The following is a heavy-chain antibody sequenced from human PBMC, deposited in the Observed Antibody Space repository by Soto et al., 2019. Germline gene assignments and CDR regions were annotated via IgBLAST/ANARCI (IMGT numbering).Heavy chain of an antibody. CDR1: GFTFSSYS. J-gene: IGHJ5*02. CDR2: ISSSSSYI. Sequence: LRLSCAASGFTFSSYSMNWVRQAPGKGLEWVSSISSSSSYIYYADSVKGRFTISRDNAKNSLYLQMNSLRAEDTAVYYCAREGCSGGSCYYNWFDPWGQGTLVTVSS. D-gene: IGHD2-15*01. V-gene: IGHV3-21*01. CDR3: AREGCSGGSCYYNWFDP.